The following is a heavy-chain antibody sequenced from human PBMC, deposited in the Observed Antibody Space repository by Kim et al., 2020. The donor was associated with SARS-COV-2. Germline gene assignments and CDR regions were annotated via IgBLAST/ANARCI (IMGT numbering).Heavy chain of an antibody. V-gene: IGHV3-23*01. J-gene: IGHJ4*02. CDR3: ARDVSRPFFDY. CDR1: GFTFTSYA. Sequence: GGSLRLSCAASGFTFTSYAMSWVRQAPGEGLEWVSRISGGGSTTYYADSVKGRFTISRDNSRNTLHLQMSSLRAEDTAVYYCARDVSRPFFDYWGQGTLVTVSS. D-gene: IGHD6-6*01. CDR2: ISGGGSTT.